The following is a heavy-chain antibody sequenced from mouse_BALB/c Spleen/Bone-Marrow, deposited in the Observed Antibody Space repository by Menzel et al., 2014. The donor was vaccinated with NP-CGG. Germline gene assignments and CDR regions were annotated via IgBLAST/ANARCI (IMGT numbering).Heavy chain of an antibody. J-gene: IGHJ1*01. V-gene: IGHV5-6-3*01. CDR3: ARVYGWYFDV. CDR2: INNNGGST. CDR1: GFTFSSYG. D-gene: IGHD1-1*01. Sequence: EVMLVESGGGLVQPGGSLKLSCVASGFTFSSYGMSWVRQTPNKRLELVATINNNGGSTYYPDSVKGQFTISRDNAKNTLYMRMSSLKSEDTVMYYCARVYGWYFDVWGAGTTVTVSS.